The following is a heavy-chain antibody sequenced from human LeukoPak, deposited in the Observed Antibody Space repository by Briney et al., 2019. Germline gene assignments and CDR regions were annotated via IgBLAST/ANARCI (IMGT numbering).Heavy chain of an antibody. Sequence: SETLSLTCTVSGGSISSSSYYWGWIRQPPGKGLEWIGSIYYSGTTYYNPSLKSRVTISVDTSKNQFSLKLSSVTAADTAAYYCARGAYGSGSYPFDYWGQGTTVTVSS. CDR2: IYYSGTT. CDR3: ARGAYGSGSYPFDY. D-gene: IGHD3-10*01. CDR1: GGSISSSSYY. J-gene: IGHJ4*03. V-gene: IGHV4-39*07.